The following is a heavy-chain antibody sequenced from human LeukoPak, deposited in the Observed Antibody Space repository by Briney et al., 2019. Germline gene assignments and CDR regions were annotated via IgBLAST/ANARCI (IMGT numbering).Heavy chain of an antibody. Sequence: ASVTVSCKASGYTFTSYYMHWVRQTPGQGLEWMGIINPSGGSTSYAQKFQGRVTMTRDTSTSTVYMELSSLRSEDTAVYYCARGVVGYDWFDPWGQGTLVTVSS. CDR1: GYTFTSYY. CDR3: ARGVVGYDWFDP. D-gene: IGHD3-3*01. V-gene: IGHV1-46*03. J-gene: IGHJ5*02. CDR2: INPSGGST.